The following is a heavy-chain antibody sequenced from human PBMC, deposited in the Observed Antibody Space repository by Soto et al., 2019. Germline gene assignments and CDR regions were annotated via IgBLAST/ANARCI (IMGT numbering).Heavy chain of an antibody. Sequence: EVQLVESGGGLAKPGGSLRLSCAASGFTFSNAWMSWVRQAPGKGLEWVGRIKSKTDGGTTDYAAPVKGRFTISRDDSKNTLYLQMNSLKTEDTAVYYCTTEVRYDSSGYYGGGWFDPWGQGTLVTVSS. V-gene: IGHV3-15*01. CDR2: IKSKTDGGTT. CDR1: GFTFSNAW. CDR3: TTEVRYDSSGYYGGGWFDP. J-gene: IGHJ5*02. D-gene: IGHD3-22*01.